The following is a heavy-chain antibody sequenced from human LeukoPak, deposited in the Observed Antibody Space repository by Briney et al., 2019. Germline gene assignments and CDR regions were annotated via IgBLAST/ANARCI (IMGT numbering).Heavy chain of an antibody. CDR3: ARLRYSSSWYGPGGWFDP. J-gene: IGHJ5*02. CDR1: GGSTSSSSYY. V-gene: IGHV4-39*07. CDR2: IYYSGST. D-gene: IGHD6-13*01. Sequence: SETLSLTCTVSGGSTSSSSYYWGWIRQPPGKGQEWIGTIYYSGSTYYNPSLKSRVTISVDTSKNQFSLKLSSVTAADTAVYYCARLRYSSSWYGPGGWFDPWGQGTLVTVSS.